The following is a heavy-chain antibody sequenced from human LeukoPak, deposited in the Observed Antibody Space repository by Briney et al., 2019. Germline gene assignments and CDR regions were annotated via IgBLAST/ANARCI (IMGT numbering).Heavy chain of an antibody. J-gene: IGHJ4*02. CDR3: ARSPGYYFDY. D-gene: IGHD3-10*01. Sequence: PSEILSLTCTVSGGSVSYYYWSWIRQPPGKGLEWIAYIYYSGSTNYNPSLRSRVTISVDTSKNQVSLKLSSVTAADTAVYYCARSPGYYFDYWGQGTLVTVSS. V-gene: IGHV4-59*02. CDR2: IYYSGST. CDR1: GGSVSYYY.